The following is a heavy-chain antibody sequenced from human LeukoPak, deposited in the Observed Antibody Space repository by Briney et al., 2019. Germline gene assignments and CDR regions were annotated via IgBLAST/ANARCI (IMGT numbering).Heavy chain of an antibody. V-gene: IGHV1-24*01. CDR3: ATDLRGSYKYYIDY. CDR1: GYTLTELS. D-gene: IGHD1-26*01. CDR2: FDPEDGET. Sequence: ASAKVSCKVSGYTLTELSMHWVRQAPGKGLEWMGGFDPEDGETIYAQKFQGRVTMTEDTSTDTAYMELSSLRSEDTAVYYCATDLRGSYKYYIDYWGQGTLVTVSS. J-gene: IGHJ4*02.